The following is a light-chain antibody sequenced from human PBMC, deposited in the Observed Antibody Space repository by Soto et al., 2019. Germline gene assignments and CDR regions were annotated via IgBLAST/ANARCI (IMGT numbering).Light chain of an antibody. J-gene: IGLJ1*01. CDR3: SSYTSSNTYV. Sequence: SVLTQPGSVSGSRGQSITISCTGTSSDVGGYNYVSWYQHHPGKVPQLMIYDVSNRPSGVSNRFSGSKSGNTASLTISGLQAEDEADYYCSSYTSSNTYVFGTGTKATVL. CDR1: SSDVGGYNY. CDR2: DVS. V-gene: IGLV2-14*03.